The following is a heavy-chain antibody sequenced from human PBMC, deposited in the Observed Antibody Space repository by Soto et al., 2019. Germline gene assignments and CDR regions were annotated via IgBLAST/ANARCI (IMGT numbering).Heavy chain of an antibody. CDR3: VKGPRYSSSWYFDY. CDR1: GFTFSSYA. V-gene: IGHV3-23*01. CDR2: ISGSGGST. Sequence: GGSLRLSCAASGFTFSSYAMSWVRQAPGKGLEWVSAISGSGGSTYYADSVKGLFTISRENSKNTLYLQMNSLRAEDTAVYYCVKGPRYSSSWYFDYWGQGTLVTVSS. D-gene: IGHD6-13*01. J-gene: IGHJ4*02.